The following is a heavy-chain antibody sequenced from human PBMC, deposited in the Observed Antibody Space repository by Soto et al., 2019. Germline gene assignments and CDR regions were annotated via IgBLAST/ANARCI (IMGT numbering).Heavy chain of an antibody. Sequence: SETLSLTCTVSGGSISRGGNYWSWIRQHPGEGLEWIGYIYNSGSTCYNPSLKSRVTISVDSSKNQFSLKLSSVTAADTAVYYCAKTGIAAADSWGQGTLVTVSS. J-gene: IGHJ4*02. CDR3: AKTGIAAADS. CDR1: GGSISRGGNY. D-gene: IGHD6-13*01. CDR2: IYNSGST. V-gene: IGHV4-31*03.